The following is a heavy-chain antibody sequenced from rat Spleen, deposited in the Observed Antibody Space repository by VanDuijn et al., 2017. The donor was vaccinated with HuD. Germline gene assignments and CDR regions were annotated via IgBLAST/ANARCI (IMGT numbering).Heavy chain of an antibody. Sequence: EVQLVKSGGGLVQPGRSLKLSCAASGFTFNNYGMAWVRQAPTKGLEWVAAITYDVTSTYYPDFVKGRFTISRDNAKSTLYLQMESLRSEDTATYYCATEDYGLTGFTSWGHGTLVTVSS. CDR3: ATEDYGLTGFTS. J-gene: IGHJ3*01. CDR2: ITYDVTST. V-gene: IGHV5-29*01. CDR1: GFTFNNYG. D-gene: IGHD1-3*01.